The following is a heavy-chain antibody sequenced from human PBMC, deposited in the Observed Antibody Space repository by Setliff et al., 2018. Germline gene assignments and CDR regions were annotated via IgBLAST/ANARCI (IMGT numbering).Heavy chain of an antibody. V-gene: IGHV3-7*01. CDR3: ARDDYDFRTGLAAP. D-gene: IGHD3-3*01. Sequence: PGGSLRLSCTASGFTFSSLWMSWVRQAPGKGLELVANINQCGEAQFYVDSVQGRFTISRDNAKNSLYLQMNSLRAEDTAVYYCARDDYDFRTGLAAPWGQGTLVTVSS. CDR2: INQCGEAQ. CDR1: GFTFSSLW. J-gene: IGHJ5*02.